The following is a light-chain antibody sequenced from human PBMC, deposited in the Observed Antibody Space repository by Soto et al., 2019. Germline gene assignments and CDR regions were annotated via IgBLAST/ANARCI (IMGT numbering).Light chain of an antibody. CDR1: QSVSSK. J-gene: IGKJ1*01. CDR2: GAS. V-gene: IGKV3-15*01. Sequence: ETVMTQSPATLSVSPGERASLSCSASQSVSSKLAWYQQKPGQPPRPLIKGASTRATGIPATFSGSGSGTDFTLTISSLQPEDVATYYCQKYNSAPRTFGQGTKVDIK. CDR3: QKYNSAPRT.